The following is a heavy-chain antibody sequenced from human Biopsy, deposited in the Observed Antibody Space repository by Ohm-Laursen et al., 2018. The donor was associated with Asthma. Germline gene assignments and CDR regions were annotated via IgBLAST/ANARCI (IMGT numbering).Heavy chain of an antibody. D-gene: IGHD6-19*01. CDR2: IYSGGTS. V-gene: IGHV3-23*03. CDR3: ARGDSSGWSQYYFDY. CDR1: GFTFDDYA. J-gene: IGHJ4*02. Sequence: SLRLSCAASGFTFDDYAMHWVRQAPGKGLEWVSVIYSGGTSHTADSVRGRFTISRDYSKNTLYLQMHSLRAEDTAVYYCARGDSSGWSQYYFDYWGQGTLVTVSS.